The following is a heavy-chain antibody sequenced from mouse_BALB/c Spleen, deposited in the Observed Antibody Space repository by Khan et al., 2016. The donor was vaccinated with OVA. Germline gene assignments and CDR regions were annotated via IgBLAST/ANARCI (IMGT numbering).Heavy chain of an antibody. Sequence: EVQLVESGPGLVKPSQSLSLTCTVTGYSITSDYAWNWIRQFPGNKLEWMGIISYSGSTSYNPSLKSRISITRDTSKNQFFLQLNSVTTEDTATYYCGMGRTYWGQGTLVTVSA. CDR3: GMGRTY. CDR2: ISYSGST. J-gene: IGHJ3*01. D-gene: IGHD4-1*01. CDR1: GYSITSDYA. V-gene: IGHV3-2*02.